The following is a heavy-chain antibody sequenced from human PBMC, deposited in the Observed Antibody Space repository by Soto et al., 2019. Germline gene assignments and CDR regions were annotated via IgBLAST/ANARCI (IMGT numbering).Heavy chain of an antibody. J-gene: IGHJ4*02. Sequence: PSETLSLTCTVSGGSINSYCWSWIRQPPGKGLEWIAYIFDSGNANYNPSLKSRVTISVDTSKNQFSLKLTFVTAADTAVYYCARHRRTTVAKFYFDNWGQGALVTVSS. V-gene: IGHV4-59*08. CDR3: ARHRRTTVAKFYFDN. CDR1: GGSINSYC. CDR2: IFDSGNA. D-gene: IGHD4-4*01.